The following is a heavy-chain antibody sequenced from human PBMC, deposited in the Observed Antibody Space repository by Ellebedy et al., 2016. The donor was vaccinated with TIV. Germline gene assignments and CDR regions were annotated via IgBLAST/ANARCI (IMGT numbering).Heavy chain of an antibody. CDR2: ISNRDRT. Sequence: SETLSLTXTVSGDAISSSSDYLVCIRQPPGKGPEWIGTISNRDRTDYNPSLKSRVFILVDASKNQFFLKLTSVTAADTAVYYCATFNQYYTYLGVWGKGTTVTVSS. V-gene: IGHV4-39*01. CDR3: ATFNQYYTYLGV. J-gene: IGHJ6*03. D-gene: IGHD1-14*01. CDR1: GDAISSSSDY.